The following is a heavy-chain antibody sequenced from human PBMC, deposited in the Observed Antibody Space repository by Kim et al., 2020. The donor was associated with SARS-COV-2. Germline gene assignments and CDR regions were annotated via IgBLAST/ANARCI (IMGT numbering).Heavy chain of an antibody. J-gene: IGHJ4*02. CDR3: AKGTFRGWYFDSSSQYYFDY. D-gene: IGHD3-9*01. V-gene: IGHV3-64D*06. Sequence: GRFTISRDNSKKTLYLQLSSLRAEDTAVYYCAKGTFRGWYFDSSSQYYFDYWGQGNLVTVSS.